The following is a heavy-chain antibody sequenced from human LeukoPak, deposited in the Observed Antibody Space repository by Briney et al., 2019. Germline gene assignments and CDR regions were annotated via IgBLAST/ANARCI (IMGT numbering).Heavy chain of an antibody. CDR1: GIMFSGYW. Sequence: PGGSLRLSCTASGIMFSGYWMSWVRQAPGKGLEWVANIKQHGTERYYVDSVKGRFTISRDDAKKSVYLHMNSLRAEDTAVYFCASDGGPFDHWGQGILVTVAS. V-gene: IGHV3-7*01. CDR3: ASDGGPFDH. D-gene: IGHD3-16*01. J-gene: IGHJ4*02. CDR2: IKQHGTER.